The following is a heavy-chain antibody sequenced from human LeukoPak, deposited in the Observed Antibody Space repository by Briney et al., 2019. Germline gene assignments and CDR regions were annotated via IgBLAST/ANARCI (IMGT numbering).Heavy chain of an antibody. V-gene: IGHV1-2*02. CDR2: INPNSGGT. CDR3: ARGGYSGYDTVSYLY. CDR1: GYTFTGYY. J-gene: IGHJ4*02. D-gene: IGHD5-12*01. Sequence: GASVKVSCKASGYTFTGYYMHWVRQAPGQGLEWMGWINPNSGGTNYAQKFQGRVTMTRDTSISTAYMELSRLRSDDTAVYYCARGGYSGYDTVSYLYWGQGTLVTVSS.